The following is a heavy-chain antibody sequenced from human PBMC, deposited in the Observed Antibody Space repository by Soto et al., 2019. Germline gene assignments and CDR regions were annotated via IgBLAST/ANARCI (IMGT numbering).Heavy chain of an antibody. CDR2: ISYDGTNK. J-gene: IGHJ6*02. CDR3: AKDGGGYNYGYVMLDKYYYGMDV. V-gene: IGHV3-30-3*01. D-gene: IGHD5-18*01. CDR1: GFTFSTYA. Sequence: QVHLVESGGGVVQPGRSLILSCAASGFTFSTYAMHWVRQAPGKGLEWVAVISYDGTNKYYADSVRGRFTISRDNSKNTLFLQMNSLRAEDTAVYYCAKDGGGYNYGYVMLDKYYYGMDVWGQGTTVTVSS.